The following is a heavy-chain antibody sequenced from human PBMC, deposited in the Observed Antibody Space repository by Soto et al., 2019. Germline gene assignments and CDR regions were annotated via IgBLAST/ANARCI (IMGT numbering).Heavy chain of an antibody. CDR2: IKQDGSEK. Sequence: GGSLRLSCAASGFTFSSYWMSWVRQAPGKGLEWVANIKQDGSEKYYVDSVKGRFTISRDNAKNSLYLQMNSLRAEDTAVYYCARDVKAPLWFGELFQEGFDYWGQGTLVTVSS. CDR3: ARDVKAPLWFGELFQEGFDY. D-gene: IGHD3-10*01. V-gene: IGHV3-7*03. CDR1: GFTFSSYW. J-gene: IGHJ4*02.